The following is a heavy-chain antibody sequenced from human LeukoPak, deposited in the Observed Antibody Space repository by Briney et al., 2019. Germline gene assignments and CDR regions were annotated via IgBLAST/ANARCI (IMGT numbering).Heavy chain of an antibody. CDR3: AKDHARMDV. V-gene: IGHV3-23*01. CDR1: GFTFSSYA. Sequence: TGGSLRLSCAASGFTFSSYAMSWVRQTPGKGLEWVSAISGSGGSTFYADSVKGRFTISRDKSKNTLYLQMNSLRVEDTAVYYCAKDHARMDVWGQGTTVTVPS. CDR2: ISGSGGST. J-gene: IGHJ6*02.